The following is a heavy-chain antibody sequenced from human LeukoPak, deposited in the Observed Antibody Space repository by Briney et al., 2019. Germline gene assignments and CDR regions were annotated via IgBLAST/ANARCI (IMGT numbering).Heavy chain of an antibody. D-gene: IGHD3-10*01. CDR3: ARTVSAYYGSGMSWFDP. V-gene: IGHV3-21*01. CDR1: GFTFSSYS. Sequence: KPGGSLRLSCAASGFTFSSYSMNWVRQAPGQGLEWVSSISSSSSYIYYADSVKGRFTISRDNAKNSLYLQMNSLRAEDTAVYYCARTVSAYYGSGMSWFDPWGQGTLVTVSS. J-gene: IGHJ5*02. CDR2: ISSSSSYI.